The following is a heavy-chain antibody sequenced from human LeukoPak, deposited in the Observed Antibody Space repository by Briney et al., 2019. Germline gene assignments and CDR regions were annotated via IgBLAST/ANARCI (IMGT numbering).Heavy chain of an antibody. Sequence: GESLKISCKGSGYSFTTYWIAWVRQMPGKGLEWMGVIYPDDSDTRYGPSFQGRVTISADKSITTAYLQWSSLKASDTAVYYCARLPRFLEAGWRPDYWGQGTLVTVSS. CDR1: GYSFTTYW. V-gene: IGHV5-51*01. J-gene: IGHJ4*02. CDR2: IYPDDSDT. D-gene: IGHD6-19*01. CDR3: ARLPRFLEAGWRPDY.